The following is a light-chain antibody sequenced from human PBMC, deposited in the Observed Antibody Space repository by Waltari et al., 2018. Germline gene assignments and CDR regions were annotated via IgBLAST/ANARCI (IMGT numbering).Light chain of an antibody. CDR3: MQGTFWPYT. Sequence: DVAMTQSPLSLPVTLGQPASISCSSREGLVHRDGTTYLNWFHQSPGQSPRRLIYKVSSRDSGVPDRFSGSGSGTDFTLKISRVEAEDVGVYYCMQGTFWPYTFGQGTKLEIK. CDR2: KVS. V-gene: IGKV2-30*02. J-gene: IGKJ2*01. CDR1: EGLVHRDGTTY.